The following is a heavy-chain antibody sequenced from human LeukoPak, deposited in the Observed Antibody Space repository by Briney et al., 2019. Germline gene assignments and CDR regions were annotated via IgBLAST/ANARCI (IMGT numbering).Heavy chain of an antibody. CDR1: GFTFGDYG. CDR2: IRSMAYGGTA. D-gene: IGHD6-25*01. CDR3: SRATGPAAAHDY. Sequence: GGSLRLSCVGSGFTFGDYGMSWVRQAPGKGLEWVAFIRSMAYGGTAEYAASVKGRFTVSRDDSKSAAFLHMDNLKTDDTAVYYCSRATGPAAAHDYWGRGTLVAVSS. V-gene: IGHV3-49*04. J-gene: IGHJ4*02.